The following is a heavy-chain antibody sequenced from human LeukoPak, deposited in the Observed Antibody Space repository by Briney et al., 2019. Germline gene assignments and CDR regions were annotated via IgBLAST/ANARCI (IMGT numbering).Heavy chain of an antibody. CDR2: IYHSGST. J-gene: IGHJ4*02. D-gene: IGHD2-21*01. Sequence: SETLSLTCTVSGYSISSGYYWGWIRQPPGKGLEWIGSIYHSGSTYYNPSLKSRVTISVDTSKNQFSLKLSSVTAADTAVYYCAVMGYFDYWGQGTLVTVSS. CDR1: GYSISSGYY. CDR3: AVMGYFDY. V-gene: IGHV4-38-2*02.